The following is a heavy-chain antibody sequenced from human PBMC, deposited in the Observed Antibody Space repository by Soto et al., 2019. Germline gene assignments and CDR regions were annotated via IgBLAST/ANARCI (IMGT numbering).Heavy chain of an antibody. CDR2: ISGSGSST. Sequence: EVQLLESGGVLVQPGGSLRLSCAASGFTFSSYAMNWVRQAPGKGLEWVSGISGSGSSTYYTDSVKGWFTISRENSKNTLYLQMNSLRADDTAVSYCAKGGEVVDTTRSSFDYWGQGTLVTVSS. CDR3: AKGGEVVDTTRSSFDY. CDR1: GFTFSSYA. J-gene: IGHJ4*02. V-gene: IGHV3-23*01. D-gene: IGHD2-8*02.